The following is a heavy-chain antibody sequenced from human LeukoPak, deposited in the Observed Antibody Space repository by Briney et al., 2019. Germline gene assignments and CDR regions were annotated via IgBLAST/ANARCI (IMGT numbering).Heavy chain of an antibody. D-gene: IGHD3-3*01. V-gene: IGHV4-59*01. CDR2: IYYSGST. CDR1: GGSISSYY. CDR3: ARALYYDFWSGYSEGFDY. Sequence: SETLSLTCTASGGSISSYYWSWIRQPPGKGLEWIGYIYYSGSTNYNPSLKSRVTISVDTSKNQFSLKLSSVTAADTAVYYCARALYYDFWSGYSEGFDYWGQGTLVTVSS. J-gene: IGHJ4*02.